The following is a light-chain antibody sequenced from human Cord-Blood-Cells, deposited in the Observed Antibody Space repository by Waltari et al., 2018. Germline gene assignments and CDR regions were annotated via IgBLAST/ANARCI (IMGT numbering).Light chain of an antibody. CDR3: MIWHSSAWV. J-gene: IGLJ3*02. V-gene: IGLV5-45*03. CDR2: YKSDSDK. CDR1: SGINVGTYR. Sequence: QAVLTQPSSLSASPGASASLTCTLRSGINVGTYRIYWYKQKPGSPPQYLLRYKSDSDKQQGSGVPSRFSGSKDASANAWILLISGLQSEDEADYYCMIWHSSAWVFGGGTKLTVL.